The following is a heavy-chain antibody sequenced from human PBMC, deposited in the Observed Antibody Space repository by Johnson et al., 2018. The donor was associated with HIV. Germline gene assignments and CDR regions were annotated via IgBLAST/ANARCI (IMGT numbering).Heavy chain of an antibody. CDR3: AKAYCPGCDAFDI. J-gene: IGHJ3*02. CDR1: GFTFSSYD. V-gene: IGHV3-13*01. D-gene: IGHD2-21*01. Sequence: VQLVESGGGLVQPGGSLRLSCAASGFTFSSYDMHWVRQGTGKGLEWVSAIGTAGDTYYPGSVKGRFTISRENSKNTLYLQMNRLRAEDTGVYYCAKAYCPGCDAFDIWDQGTMVTVSS. CDR2: IGTAGDT.